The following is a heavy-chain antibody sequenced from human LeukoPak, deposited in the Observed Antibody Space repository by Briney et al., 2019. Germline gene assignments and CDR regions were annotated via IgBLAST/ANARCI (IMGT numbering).Heavy chain of an antibody. CDR1: GDSISSSSYY. D-gene: IGHD1-26*01. V-gene: IGHV4-39*01. Sequence: PSETLSLTCTVSGDSISSSSYYWGWIRQPPGKGLEWIGSIYYSGSTYYNPSLKSRVTISPDTSKNQFSLKLSSVTAADTALYYCARHTVGAYGYWGQGTLVTVSS. CDR2: IYYSGST. CDR3: ARHTVGAYGY. J-gene: IGHJ4*02.